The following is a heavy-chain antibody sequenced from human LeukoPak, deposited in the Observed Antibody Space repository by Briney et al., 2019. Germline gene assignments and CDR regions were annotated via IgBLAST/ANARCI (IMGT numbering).Heavy chain of an antibody. D-gene: IGHD3-9*01. CDR3: ARDISGRWNY. CDR2: IYSGGST. V-gene: IGHV3-53*01. Sequence: GGSLRLSCAASGFTVSSNYMSWVRQAPGKGLEWVSVIYSGGSTYYADSVKGRFTIFRDNSKNTLYLQMNSLRAEDTAMYYCARDISGRWNYWGQGTLVTVSS. J-gene: IGHJ4*02. CDR1: GFTVSSNY.